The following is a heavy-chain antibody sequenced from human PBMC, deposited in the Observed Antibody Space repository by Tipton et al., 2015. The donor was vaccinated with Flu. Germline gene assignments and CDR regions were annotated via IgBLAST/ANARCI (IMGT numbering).Heavy chain of an antibody. J-gene: IGHJ6*02. Sequence: QVQLAQSGAEVKKPGSSVKVSCRASGRTFSSYIISWVRQAPGQGPEWMGGIISIFGRTTYSQKFQGRVTFTADESTSTVYLELSSLRPENTAVYYCARGFPRGKNFGVLIPNVMVVWGQGTTVTLSS. CDR2: IISIFGRT. V-gene: IGHV1-69*01. CDR3: ARGFPRGKNFGVLIPNVMVV. CDR1: GRTFSSYI. D-gene: IGHD3-3*01.